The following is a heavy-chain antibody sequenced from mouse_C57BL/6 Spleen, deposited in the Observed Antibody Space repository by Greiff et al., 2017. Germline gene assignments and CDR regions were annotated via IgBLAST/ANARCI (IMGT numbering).Heavy chain of an antibody. J-gene: IGHJ2*01. D-gene: IGHD3-2*02. Sequence: VQLQQSGPELVKPGASVKISCKASGYSFTSYYIHWVKQRPGQGLEWIGWIYPGSGNTKYNEKFKGKATLTADTSSSTAYMQLSSLTSEDSAVYYCAQTAQGYYFDYWGQGTTLTVSS. CDR3: AQTAQGYYFDY. CDR1: GYSFTSYY. CDR2: IYPGSGNT. V-gene: IGHV1-66*01.